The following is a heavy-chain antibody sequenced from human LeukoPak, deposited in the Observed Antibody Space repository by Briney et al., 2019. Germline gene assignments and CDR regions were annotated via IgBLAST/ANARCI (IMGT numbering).Heavy chain of an antibody. CDR2: IYYSGST. CDR3: ARDRSSSCWFDP. CDR1: GGSISSSSYY. J-gene: IGHJ5*02. Sequence: PSETLSLTCTVSGGSISSSSYYWGWIRQPPGKGLEWIGSIYYSGSTYYNPSLKSRVTISVDTSKNQFSLKLSSVTAADTAVYYCARDRSSSCWFDPWGQGTLVTVSS. D-gene: IGHD6-6*01. V-gene: IGHV4-39*07.